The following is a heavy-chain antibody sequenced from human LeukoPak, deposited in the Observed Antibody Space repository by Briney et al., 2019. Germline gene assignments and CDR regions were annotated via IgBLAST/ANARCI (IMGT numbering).Heavy chain of an antibody. V-gene: IGHV4-39*01. CDR2: IYYIGTT. Sequence: SETLSLTCTVSGGSISSSSYYWGWIRQPPGKGLEWIGNIYYIGTTDYNPSLKSRVTMSVDTSKNQFSLKLSSVTAADTAVYYCARLPNSGSRGREIDCWGQGTLVIVSS. D-gene: IGHD1-26*01. CDR1: GGSISSSSYY. J-gene: IGHJ4*02. CDR3: ARLPNSGSRGREIDC.